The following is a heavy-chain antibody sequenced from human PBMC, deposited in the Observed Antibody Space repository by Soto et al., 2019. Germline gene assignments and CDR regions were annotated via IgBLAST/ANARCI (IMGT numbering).Heavy chain of an antibody. CDR2: IYYSGST. J-gene: IGHJ5*02. CDR3: ARDGIGYCSSTSCSMGDWFDP. D-gene: IGHD2-2*01. Sequence: PSETLSLTCTVSGGSISSYYWSWIRQPPGKGLEWIGYIYYSGSTNYNPSPKSRVTISVDTSKNQFSLKLSSVTAADTAVYYCARDGIGYCSSTSCSMGDWFDPWGQGTLVTVSS. V-gene: IGHV4-59*01. CDR1: GGSISSYY.